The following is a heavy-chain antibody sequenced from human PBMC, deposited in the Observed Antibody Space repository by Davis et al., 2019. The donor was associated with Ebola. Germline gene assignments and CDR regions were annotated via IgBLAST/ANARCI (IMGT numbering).Heavy chain of an antibody. CDR3: ASEGGDGSGYYP. CDR1: GGTFSSYA. D-gene: IGHD3-10*01. J-gene: IGHJ5*02. CDR2: IIPIFGTA. Sequence: SVKVSCKASGGTFSSYAISWVRQAPGQGLEWMGGIIPIFGTANYAQKFQGRVTITADESTSTAYMELSSLRSEDTAVYYCASEGGDGSGYYPWGQGTLVTVSS. V-gene: IGHV1-69*13.